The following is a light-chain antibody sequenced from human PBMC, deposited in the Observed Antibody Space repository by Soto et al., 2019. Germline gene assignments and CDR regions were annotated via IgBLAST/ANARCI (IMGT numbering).Light chain of an antibody. CDR1: SSNIGAGYD. CDR2: GNN. V-gene: IGLV1-40*01. Sequence: QSVLTQPPSVSGAPGQRVTISCTGSSSNIGAGYDVHWYQQLPGTAPKLLMYGNNNRPSGVPDRFSGSKSGTSASLAITGHQAEDEADYYCSSFTSSNSYVFGTGTKLTVL. CDR3: SSFTSSNSYV. J-gene: IGLJ1*01.